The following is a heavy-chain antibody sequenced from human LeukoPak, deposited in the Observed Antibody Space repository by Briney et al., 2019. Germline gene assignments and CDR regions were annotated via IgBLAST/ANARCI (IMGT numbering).Heavy chain of an antibody. CDR1: VGSISRSSYY. J-gene: IGHJ4*02. CDR2: LYYSGTT. Sequence: SHTLSLTCTVSVGSISRSSYYWGWIRQPPGKVLELIGTLYYSGTTFYNPSLKSRVCISVDTSKNQFTLKLSSVTAADTAVYYCARRTAATSTIYYFDYWGQGTLVTVSS. V-gene: IGHV4-39*01. CDR3: ARRTAATSTIYYFDY. D-gene: IGHD3-9*01.